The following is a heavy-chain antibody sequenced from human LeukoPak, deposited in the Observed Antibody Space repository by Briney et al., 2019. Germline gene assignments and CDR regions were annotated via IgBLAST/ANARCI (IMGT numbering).Heavy chain of an antibody. J-gene: IGHJ4*02. Sequence: GASVKVSCKASGYTFTGYYIHWVRQAPGQGLEWMGWINGNSGATNYAEKFQGRVTVTSDTSLTTSYMDLNRLTSDDAAVYFCARGPIGGLRKGFDLWGQGTLVTVSS. CDR1: GYTFTGYY. D-gene: IGHD1-26*01. CDR3: ARGPIGGLRKGFDL. V-gene: IGHV1-2*02. CDR2: INGNSGAT.